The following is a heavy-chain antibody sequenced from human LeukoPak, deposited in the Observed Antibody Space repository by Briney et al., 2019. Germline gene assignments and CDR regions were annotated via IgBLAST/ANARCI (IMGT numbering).Heavy chain of an antibody. V-gene: IGHV3-23*01. J-gene: IGHJ4*02. CDR1: GFTFSSYA. D-gene: IGHD3-16*02. CDR3: AKSTSRYDYIWGSYRSVGYFDH. Sequence: GGSLRLSSAASGFTFSSYAMNWVRQAPGKGLEWVSFISGNDGSTHYADYVKGRFNISRDDSTNRVYLEMKSVRAEDRALYFCAKSTSRYDYIWGSYRSVGYFDHWGLGTLVSVSS. CDR2: ISGNDGST.